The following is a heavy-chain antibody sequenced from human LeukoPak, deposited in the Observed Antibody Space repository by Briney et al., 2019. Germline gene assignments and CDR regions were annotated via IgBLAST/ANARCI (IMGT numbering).Heavy chain of an antibody. CDR1: GYTFTGYY. J-gene: IGHJ5*02. V-gene: IGHV1-2*07. D-gene: IGHD3-22*01. Sequence: VASVKVSCKASGYTFTGYYMHWVKQAPGQGLQWMGWINPNSGGTNYAYNFQGRITMTRDTSISTAYMELSRLRSDDTAVYYCAVGRGYYDSSGYYYPSYNWFDPWGQGTLVTVSS. CDR3: AVGRGYYDSSGYYYPSYNWFDP. CDR2: INPNSGGT.